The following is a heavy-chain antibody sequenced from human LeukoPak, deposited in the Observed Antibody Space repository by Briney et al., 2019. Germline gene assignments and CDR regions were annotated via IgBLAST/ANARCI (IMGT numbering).Heavy chain of an antibody. V-gene: IGHV3-30*02. J-gene: IGHJ3*02. CDR1: GFTFSSYG. Sequence: GGSLRLSCAASGFTFSSYGMHWVRQAPGKGLEWVAFIRYDGSNKYYADSVKGRFTISRDNSKNTLYLQMNSLRAEDTAVYYCAKGGIIAVAGERDAFDIWGQGTMVTVSS. CDR2: IRYDGSNK. CDR3: AKGGIIAVAGERDAFDI. D-gene: IGHD6-19*01.